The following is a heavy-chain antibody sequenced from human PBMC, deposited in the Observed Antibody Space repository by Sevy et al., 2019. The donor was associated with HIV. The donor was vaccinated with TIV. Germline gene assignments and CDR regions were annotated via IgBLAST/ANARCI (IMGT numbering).Heavy chain of an antibody. J-gene: IGHJ6*02. CDR2: IKQDGSEK. Sequence: GGSLRLSCAASGFTFSSYWMSWVRQAPGKGLEWVANIKQDGSEKYYVDSVKGRFTISRDNAKNSLYRQMQSLRAEDTAVYYCARDWAPIAIFGVVIPRYYYYGMDVWGQGTTVTVSS. CDR3: ARDWAPIAIFGVVIPRYYYYGMDV. V-gene: IGHV3-7*01. CDR1: GFTFSSYW. D-gene: IGHD3-3*01.